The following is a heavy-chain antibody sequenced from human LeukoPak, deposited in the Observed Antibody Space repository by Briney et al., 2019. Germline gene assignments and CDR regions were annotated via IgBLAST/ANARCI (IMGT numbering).Heavy chain of an antibody. D-gene: IGHD3-16*01. V-gene: IGHV3-21*01. CDR3: GRAFHPLRTSSAGDL. Sequence: GGSLGLSCSASGFTFSDYDMNWVRQAPGKGLEWVSSISYLSSHVYYGDSVKGRFSISRDNAKNSLYLQMNSLGAEDTAIYYCGRAFHPLRTSSAGDLWGQGILVTVSS. CDR1: GFTFSDYD. CDR2: ISYLSSHV. J-gene: IGHJ4*02.